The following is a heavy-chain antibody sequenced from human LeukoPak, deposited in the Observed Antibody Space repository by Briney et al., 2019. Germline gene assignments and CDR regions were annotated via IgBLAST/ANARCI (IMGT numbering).Heavy chain of an antibody. CDR2: ISYDGSNK. V-gene: IGHV3-30*03. CDR1: GFTFSSYG. CDR3: ARDLDFDY. J-gene: IGHJ4*02. Sequence: GGSLRLSCAASGFTFSSYGMHWVRQAPGKGLEWVAVISYDGSNKYYADSVKGRFTISRDNSKNTLYLQMNSLRAEDTAVYYCARDLDFDYWGQGTLVTVSS.